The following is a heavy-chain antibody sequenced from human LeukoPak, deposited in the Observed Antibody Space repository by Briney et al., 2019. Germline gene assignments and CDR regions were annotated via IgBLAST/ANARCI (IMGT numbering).Heavy chain of an antibody. CDR2: IIPIFGTA. D-gene: IGHD6-13*01. Sequence: SVKVSCKASGGTFSSYAISWVRQAPGQGLEWMGGIIPIFGTANYAQKFQGRVTITADESTSTAYMELSSLRSEDTAVYYCAREEEYSSSWYVWFDPWGQGTLVTVSS. V-gene: IGHV1-69*13. CDR3: AREEEYSSSWYVWFDP. J-gene: IGHJ5*02. CDR1: GGTFSSYA.